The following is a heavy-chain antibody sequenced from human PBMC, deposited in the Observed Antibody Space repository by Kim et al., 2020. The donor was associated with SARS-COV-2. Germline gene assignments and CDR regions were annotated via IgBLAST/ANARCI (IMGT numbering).Heavy chain of an antibody. V-gene: IGHV1-69*04. CDR1: GGTFSSYA. Sequence: SVKVSCKASGGTFSSYAISWVRQAPGQGLEWMGRIIPILGIANYAQKFQGRVTITADKSTSTAYMELSSLRSEDTAVYYCARDYYDFWSGYYNPYGMDVWGQGTTVTVSS. CDR3: ARDYYDFWSGYYNPYGMDV. J-gene: IGHJ6*02. D-gene: IGHD3-3*01. CDR2: IIPILGIA.